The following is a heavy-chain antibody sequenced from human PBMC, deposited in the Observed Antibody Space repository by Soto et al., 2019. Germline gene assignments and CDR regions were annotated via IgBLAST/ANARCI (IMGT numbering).Heavy chain of an antibody. D-gene: IGHD5-18*01. V-gene: IGHV1-2*04. CDR3: ARDRSTTAMGYGMDV. CDR2: INPNSGGT. Sequence: ASVKVSSKGSGYTFTGYYMHWVRQAPGQGLEWMGWINPNSGGTNYAQKFQGWVTMTRDTSISTAYMELSRLRSDDTAAYYCARDRSTTAMGYGMDVWGQGTTVTVSS. J-gene: IGHJ6*02. CDR1: GYTFTGYY.